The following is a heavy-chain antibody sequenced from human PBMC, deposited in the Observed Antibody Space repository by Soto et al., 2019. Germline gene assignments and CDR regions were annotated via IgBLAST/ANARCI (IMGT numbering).Heavy chain of an antibody. Sequence: VSGPTLVNPTQTLTLTCTFSGFSLSTSGMCVSWIRQPPGKALEWLALIDWDDDKYYSTSLKTRLTISKDTSKNQVVLTMTNMDPVDTATYYCARIPVGLDYGDYHESNYYYGMDVWGQRTTVTVSS. CDR1: GFSLSTSGMC. D-gene: IGHD4-17*01. V-gene: IGHV2-70*01. J-gene: IGHJ6*02. CDR2: IDWDDDK. CDR3: ARIPVGLDYGDYHESNYYYGMDV.